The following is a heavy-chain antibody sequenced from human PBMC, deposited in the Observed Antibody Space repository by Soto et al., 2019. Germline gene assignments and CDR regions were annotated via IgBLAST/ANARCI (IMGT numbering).Heavy chain of an antibody. J-gene: IGHJ4*02. CDR2: TRNKANSYTT. CDR1: GFTFSDHY. CDR3: ARVTTVTAYYFDY. V-gene: IGHV3-72*01. D-gene: IGHD4-4*01. Sequence: GGSLRLSCAASGFTFSDHYMDWVRQAPGKGLEWVGRTRNKANSYTTEYAASVKGRFTTSRDDSKNSLYLQMNSLKTEDTAVYYCARVTTVTAYYFDYWGQGTLVTVSS.